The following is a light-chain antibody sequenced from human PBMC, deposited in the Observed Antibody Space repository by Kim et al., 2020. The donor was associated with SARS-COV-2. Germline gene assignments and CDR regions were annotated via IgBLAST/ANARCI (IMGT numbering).Light chain of an antibody. CDR2: EVS. Sequence: AYISWKARQRLLYSDGRTYLYGYLQKPGQPPQLLIDEVSNRFSGVPDRFSGSGAGTDCTLKISRVEAEDVGIYYWMNNIHLPRLTFGGGTKVDIK. CDR3: MNNIHLPRLT. J-gene: IGKJ4*01. V-gene: IGKV2D-29*01. CDR1: QRLLYSDGRTY.